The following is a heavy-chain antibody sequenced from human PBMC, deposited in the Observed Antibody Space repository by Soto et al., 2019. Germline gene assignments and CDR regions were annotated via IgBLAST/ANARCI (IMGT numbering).Heavy chain of an antibody. J-gene: IGHJ6*02. CDR2: IVVGSGNT. Sequence: QMQLVQSGPEVKKPGTSVKVSCKASGFTFTSSAVQWVRQARGQRLEWIGWIVVGSGNTNYAQKFQERVTITRDMSTSTAYMELSSLRSEDTAVYYCAAYYAFHYYYYYGMDVWGQGTPVTVSS. CDR3: AAYYAFHYYYYYGMDV. CDR1: GFTFTSSA. V-gene: IGHV1-58*01. D-gene: IGHD3-16*01.